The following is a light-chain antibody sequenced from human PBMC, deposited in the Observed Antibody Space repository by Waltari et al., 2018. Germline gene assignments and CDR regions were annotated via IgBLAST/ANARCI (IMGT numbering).Light chain of an antibody. CDR3: ISYTTSDTMI. CDR2: DVS. J-gene: IGLJ2*01. Sequence: QSALTQPASVSGSPGQSITISCTGTRSDVGAYHYVSWYQQHPGKVPKLIIYDVSHRPSGVSFRFSGSKSDNTASLTISGLQAEDEADYYCISYTTSDTMIFGGGTKLTVL. V-gene: IGLV2-14*03. CDR1: RSDVGAYHY.